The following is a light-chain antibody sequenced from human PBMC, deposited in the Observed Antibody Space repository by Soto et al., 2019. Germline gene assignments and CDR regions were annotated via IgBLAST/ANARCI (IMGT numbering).Light chain of an antibody. CDR2: AAY. J-gene: IGKJ5*01. Sequence: DIQMTQSPSSLSASVGDTVTLTCRASQSISTYLNCYQQKPGKAPELLIYAAYTLQSGVPSRFSGSGSGTDFTLTTSCLQSEDFATYYCQQYYSFPITFGQGTRREIK. V-gene: IGKV1-39*01. CDR1: QSISTY. CDR3: QQYYSFPIT.